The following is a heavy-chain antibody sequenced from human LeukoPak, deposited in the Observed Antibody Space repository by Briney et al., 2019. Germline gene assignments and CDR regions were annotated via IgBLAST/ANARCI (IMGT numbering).Heavy chain of an antibody. CDR1: GYTFTSYG. CDR3: ARDRRYSGSSPSLDY. Sequence: ASVKVSCKASGYTFTSYGISWVRQAPGQGLEWMGWISACNGNTNYAQKLQGRVTMTTDTSTSTAYMELRSLRSDDTAVYYCARDRRYSGSSPSLDYWGQGTLVTVSS. D-gene: IGHD5-12*01. V-gene: IGHV1-18*01. CDR2: ISACNGNT. J-gene: IGHJ4*02.